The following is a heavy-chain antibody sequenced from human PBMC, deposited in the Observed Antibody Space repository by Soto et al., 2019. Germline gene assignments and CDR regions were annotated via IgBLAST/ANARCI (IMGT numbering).Heavy chain of an antibody. CDR3: ARGRSDSAGSSFGRRMDV. CDR2: TFVTGAT. J-gene: IGHJ6*02. V-gene: IGHV4-61*01. Sequence: QVQLQESGPGLVKSSETLSLICFVSGEALGSGQSYWNRIRQAPGKGLEWIGQTFVTGATKYSASLKSRVIMSVDTSKSQISLTLTSVTAADSATYFCARGRSDSAGSSFGRRMDVWGQGTTVTVSS. D-gene: IGHD3-10*01. CDR1: GEALGSGQSY.